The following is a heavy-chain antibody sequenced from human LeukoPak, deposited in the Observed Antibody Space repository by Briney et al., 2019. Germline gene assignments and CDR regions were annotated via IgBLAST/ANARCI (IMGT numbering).Heavy chain of an antibody. D-gene: IGHD6-13*01. Sequence: ASVKVSCKASGYTFTSTGICWVRQAPGQGLEWMGWVSAYNGNTNYAQKFRGRVTMTRDTSTNTAYMELRSLRSDDTAVYYCARDTVTGRGIAAAAGMDVWGQGTTVTVSS. CDR3: ARDTVTGRGIAAAAGMDV. CDR1: GYTFTSTG. J-gene: IGHJ6*02. CDR2: VSAYNGNT. V-gene: IGHV1-18*01.